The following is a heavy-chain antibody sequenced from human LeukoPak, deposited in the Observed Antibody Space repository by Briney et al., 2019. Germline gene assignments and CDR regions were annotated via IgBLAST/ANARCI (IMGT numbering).Heavy chain of an antibody. CDR2: INPSSGGT. J-gene: IGHJ4*02. Sequence: ASVKVSCKASGYTFTGYYMHWVRQAPGQGLEWMGWINPSSGGTNYAQKFQGWVTMTRDTSISTAYMELSRLRSDDTAVYYCARGHKIGYSGYAGYWGQGTLVTVSS. V-gene: IGHV1-2*04. CDR3: ARGHKIGYSGYAGY. CDR1: GYTFTGYY. D-gene: IGHD5-12*01.